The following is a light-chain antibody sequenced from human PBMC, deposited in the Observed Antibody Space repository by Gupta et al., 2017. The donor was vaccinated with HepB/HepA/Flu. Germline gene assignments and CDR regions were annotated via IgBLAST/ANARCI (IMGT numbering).Light chain of an antibody. Sequence: SSELTQDPAVSVALGQTVRITCQGDSLRRYYASWYQQKPGQAPVLVIYDRNNRPSGIPDRFSGSSSGNTASLTITGAQAEDEADYYYNSRDGSGNHLVFGGGTKLTVL. V-gene: IGLV3-19*01. J-gene: IGLJ2*01. CDR3: NSRDGSGNHLV. CDR2: DRN. CDR1: SLRRYY.